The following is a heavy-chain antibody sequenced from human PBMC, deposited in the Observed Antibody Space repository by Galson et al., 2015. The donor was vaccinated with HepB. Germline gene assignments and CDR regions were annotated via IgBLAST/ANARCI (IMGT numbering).Heavy chain of an antibody. V-gene: IGHV3-7*01. D-gene: IGHD2-8*01. CDR3: AKWSAAFDC. CDR2: INQDGGAK. Sequence: SLRLSCAASGFTFTTYYMGWVRQAPGKGLEWVANINQDGGAKNYVDSVKGRFTISRDNAKNSLYLQMNSLRVEDTAVYYCAKWSAAFDCWGQGALVTVSS. CDR1: GFTFTTYY. J-gene: IGHJ4*02.